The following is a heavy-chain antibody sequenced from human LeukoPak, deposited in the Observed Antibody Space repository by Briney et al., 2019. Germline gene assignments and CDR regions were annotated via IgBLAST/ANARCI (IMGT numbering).Heavy chain of an antibody. CDR3: ARGYPAMVSAPDY. Sequence: PGGSLRLSCAASGFTVSSNYMSWVRQAPGKGLEWVSVIYSGGRTYYADSVKGRFTISRDNSKNTLYLQMNSLRAEDTAVYYCARGYPAMVSAPDYWGQGTLVTVSS. V-gene: IGHV3-53*01. CDR2: IYSGGRT. CDR1: GFTVSSNY. D-gene: IGHD5-18*01. J-gene: IGHJ4*02.